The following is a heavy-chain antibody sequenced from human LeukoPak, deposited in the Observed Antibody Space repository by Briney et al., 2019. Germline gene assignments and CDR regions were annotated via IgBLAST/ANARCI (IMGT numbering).Heavy chain of an antibody. J-gene: IGHJ3*02. V-gene: IGHV3-23*01. CDR3: AKDPNGDYIGTFDI. Sequence: GGSLRLSCATSQFKFNNYGMTWVRQAPGKGLEWVSSITGSGGGTQYADSVQGRFTISRDNSKNTLYLQMNSLRAEDTAVYYCAKDPNGDYIGTFDIWGQGTMVTVSS. CDR2: ITGSGGGT. D-gene: IGHD4-17*01. CDR1: QFKFNNYG.